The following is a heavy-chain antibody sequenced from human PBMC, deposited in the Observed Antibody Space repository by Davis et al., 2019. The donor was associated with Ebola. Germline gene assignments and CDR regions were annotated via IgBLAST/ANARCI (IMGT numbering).Heavy chain of an antibody. J-gene: IGHJ4*02. CDR3: ARVGQLVPSQFDY. CDR2: IIPILGIA. Sequence: AASVKVSCKASGGTFSSYAISWVRQAPGQGLEWMGRIIPILGIANYAQKFQGRVTITADKSTSTAYMELSSLSSEDTAVYYCARVGQLVPSQFDYWGQGTLVTVSS. V-gene: IGHV1-69*04. CDR1: GGTFSSYA. D-gene: IGHD6-13*01.